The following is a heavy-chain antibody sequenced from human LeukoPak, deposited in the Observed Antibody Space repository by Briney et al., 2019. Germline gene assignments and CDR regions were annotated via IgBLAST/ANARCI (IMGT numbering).Heavy chain of an antibody. CDR1: GYTFTCYY. J-gene: IGHJ4*02. CDR3: ARGLLPYFDLLTPLDY. D-gene: IGHD3-9*01. Sequence: GASXEVSCKASGYTFTCYYVHWVGQAQGQGHEWKGWMNTNGGGTNYEKKFQGRVTITRDTSISTAYMELSSLRSDDTAVYYCARGLLPYFDLLTPLDYWGQGTLVTVSS. V-gene: IGHV1-2*02. CDR2: MNTNGGGT.